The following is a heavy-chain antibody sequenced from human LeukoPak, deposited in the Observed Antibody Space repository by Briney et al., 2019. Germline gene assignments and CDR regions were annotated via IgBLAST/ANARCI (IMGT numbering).Heavy chain of an antibody. J-gene: IGHJ4*02. D-gene: IGHD2-2*02. CDR1: GGSISSYY. V-gene: IGHV4-59*01. Sequence: SETLSLTCTVSGGSISSYYWSWIRQPPGKGLEWIGYIYYSGSTNYNPSLKSRVTISVDTSKNQFSLKLSSVTAADTAVYYCAGGWLGYCSSTSCYRGYWGQGTLVTVSS. CDR3: AGGWLGYCSSTSCYRGY. CDR2: IYYSGST.